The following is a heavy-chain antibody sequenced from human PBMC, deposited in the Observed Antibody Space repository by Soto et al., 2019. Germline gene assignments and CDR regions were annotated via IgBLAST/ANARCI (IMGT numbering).Heavy chain of an antibody. J-gene: IGHJ4*02. CDR1: GYTFTGYY. Sequence: GASLKVSCKASGYTFTGYYMHWVRQAPGQGLEWMGWINPNSGGTNYAQKFQGWVTMTRDTSISTAYMELSRLRSDDTAVYYCARTATVTTVFDYWGQGTLVTVSS. CDR2: INPNSGGT. CDR3: ARTATVTTVFDY. V-gene: IGHV1-2*04. D-gene: IGHD4-4*01.